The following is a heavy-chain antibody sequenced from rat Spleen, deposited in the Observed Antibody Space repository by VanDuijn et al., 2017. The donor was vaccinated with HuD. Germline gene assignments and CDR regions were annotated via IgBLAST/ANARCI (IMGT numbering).Heavy chain of an antibody. CDR3: ARPDYYNSNYFFAY. Sequence: EVQLVESGGGLVQPGRSLKLSCSASGFTFRNYGMAWVRQAPTKGLEWVATFSYDGSTTYYRDSVKGRFTISRDNAKSTLFLQMDSLRSEDTATYYCARPDYYNSNYFFAYWGQGVMVTVSS. V-gene: IGHV5-29*01. J-gene: IGHJ2*01. CDR2: FSYDGSTT. CDR1: GFTFRNYG. D-gene: IGHD1-2*01.